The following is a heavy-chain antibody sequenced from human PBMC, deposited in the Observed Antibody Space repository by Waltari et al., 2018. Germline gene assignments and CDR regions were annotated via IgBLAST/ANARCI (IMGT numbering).Heavy chain of an antibody. Sequence: QVQLVQSGAEVKKPGASVKVSCKASGYTFTSYAMHWVPKAPGQRLEWMGWINAGNGNTKYSRKFQGRVTITRDTSASTAYMELSSLRSEDTAVYYCARGDYDFWSGYSLGAFDIWGQGTMVTVSS. D-gene: IGHD3-3*01. V-gene: IGHV1-3*01. CDR2: INAGNGNT. CDR1: GYTFTSYA. J-gene: IGHJ3*02. CDR3: ARGDYDFWSGYSLGAFDI.